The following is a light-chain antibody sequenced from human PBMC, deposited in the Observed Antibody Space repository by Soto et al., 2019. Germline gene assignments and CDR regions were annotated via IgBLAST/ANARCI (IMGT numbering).Light chain of an antibody. J-gene: IGKJ2*01. CDR1: QSVSSSY. V-gene: IGKV3-20*01. CDR3: QQYGSSPVT. CDR2: GAS. Sequence: EIVLTQSPGTLSLSPGERATLSCRASQSVSSSYLAWYQQKPGQAPRLLIYGASSRATGIPDRFSGSGSGTDFTLTISRLEPEDVAVYYCQQYGSSPVTFCQGTKLEIK.